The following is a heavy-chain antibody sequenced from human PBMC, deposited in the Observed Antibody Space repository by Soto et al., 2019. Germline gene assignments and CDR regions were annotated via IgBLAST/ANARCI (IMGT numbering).Heavy chain of an antibody. CDR3: ARTLGYCSSTSCYGGYYFDY. CDR2: INHSGST. D-gene: IGHD2-2*01. V-gene: IGHV4-34*01. J-gene: IGHJ4*02. CDR1: GGSFSGYY. Sequence: SETLSLTCAVYGGSFSGYYWSWIRQPPGKGLEWIGEINHSGSTNYSPSLKSRVTISVDTSKNQFSLKLSSVTAADTAVYYCARTLGYCSSTSCYGGYYFDYWGQGTLVTVSS.